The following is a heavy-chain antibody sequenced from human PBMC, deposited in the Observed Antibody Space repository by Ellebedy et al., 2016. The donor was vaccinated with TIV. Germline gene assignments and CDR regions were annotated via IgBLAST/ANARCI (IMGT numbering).Heavy chain of an antibody. CDR1: GFMFNTYA. V-gene: IGHV3-30*18. CDR3: AKAGGGGAPDDY. Sequence: GESLKISCAASGFMFNTYAMHWVRQAPGKGLEWVAIISYDSGNKFYTDSVKGRFTVSRDNAKNTMYLHLNGRRVEETAIYYCAKAGGGGAPDDYWGQGTLVTVSS. D-gene: IGHD1-26*01. J-gene: IGHJ4*02. CDR2: ISYDSGNK.